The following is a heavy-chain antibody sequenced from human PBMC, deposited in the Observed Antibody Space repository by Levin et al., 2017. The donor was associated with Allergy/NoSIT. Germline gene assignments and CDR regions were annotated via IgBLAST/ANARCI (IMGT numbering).Heavy chain of an antibody. D-gene: IGHD3-10*01. J-gene: IGHJ4*02. V-gene: IGHV3-21*01. CDR2: ISSTSTYI. Sequence: GGSLRLSCAASGFTFNTCSMTWVRQAPGKGLEWVSSISSTSTYINYGDSVKGRFTISRDNAKNSLYLQMDSLRAEDRAVYTGARVVPETENNYGSGNFDYWGQGSLVTVSS. CDR1: GFTFNTCS. CDR3: ARVVPETENNYGSGNFDY.